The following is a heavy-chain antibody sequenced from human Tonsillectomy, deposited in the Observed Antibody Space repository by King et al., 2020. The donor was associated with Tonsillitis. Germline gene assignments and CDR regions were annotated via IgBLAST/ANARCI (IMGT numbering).Heavy chain of an antibody. CDR3: ELWDGYDNSGHYSGRRSFDL. J-gene: IGHJ3*01. V-gene: IGHV1-69*01. CDR2: SIPVFGTA. CDR1: GGTLSKCA. D-gene: IGHD3-22*01. Sequence: VQLVESGAEVKKPGSSVKVSCKASGGTLSKCAVSWARQAPGQGLEWMAGSIPVFGTALYAQKFQGRISISADESTNTAYLDVSSLKSDDTAVYYCELWDGYDNSGHYSGRRSFDLWGQGTKVTVSS.